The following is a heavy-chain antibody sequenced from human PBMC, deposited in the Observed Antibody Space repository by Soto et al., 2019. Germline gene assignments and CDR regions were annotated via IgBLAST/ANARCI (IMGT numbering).Heavy chain of an antibody. V-gene: IGHV1-69*13. Sequence: SGKVYCKSSGGSFSNYAISWVRQAPGQGREWMGGIVPLFGTSNYAQKFQGRVTLTADESTSPAYMELSSLRSEDTAVYYCARDRSTHWFDPWGQGTLVTVSS. CDR1: GGSFSNYA. J-gene: IGHJ5*02. D-gene: IGHD4-17*01. CDR2: IVPLFGTS. CDR3: ARDRSTHWFDP.